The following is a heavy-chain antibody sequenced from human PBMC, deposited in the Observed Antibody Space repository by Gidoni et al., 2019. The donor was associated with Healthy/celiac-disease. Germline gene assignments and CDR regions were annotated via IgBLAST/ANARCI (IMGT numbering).Heavy chain of an antibody. CDR1: GYTFTSYG. Sequence: QVQLVQSGAEVKKPGASVKVSCKASGYTFTSYGISWVRQAPGQGLEWMGWISAYNGNTNYPQKLQGRVTMTTDTSTSTAYVELRSLRSDDTAVYYCARDGDIVVVVAATPLSYGMDVWGQGTTVTVSS. J-gene: IGHJ6*02. V-gene: IGHV1-18*01. D-gene: IGHD2-15*01. CDR3: ARDGDIVVVVAATPLSYGMDV. CDR2: ISAYNGNT.